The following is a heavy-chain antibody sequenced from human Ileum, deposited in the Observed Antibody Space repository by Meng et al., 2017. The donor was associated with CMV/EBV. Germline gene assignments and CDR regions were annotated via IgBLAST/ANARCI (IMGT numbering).Heavy chain of an antibody. V-gene: IGHV1-69*05. Sequence: SAGTFGSYVFRRAPRAPGQGLGWVGGIVPVFGTAIYAQKFQGRVTSTTDESTYTAYMELSSLTSEDTAVYYCARSHSLGGNRPFDYWGQGTLVTVSS. D-gene: IGHD3-16*01. CDR3: ARSHSLGGNRPFDY. J-gene: IGHJ4*02. CDR1: AGTFGSYV. CDR2: IVPVFGTA.